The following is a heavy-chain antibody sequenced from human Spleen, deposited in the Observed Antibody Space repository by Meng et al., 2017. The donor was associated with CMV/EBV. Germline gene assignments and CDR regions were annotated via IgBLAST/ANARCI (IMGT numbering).Heavy chain of an antibody. Sequence: GSLRLSCTVSGGSISSSSYYWGWIRQPPGKGLEWIGSIYYSGSTYYNPSLKSRVTISLDTSRNQLSLKLSSVTAADTAVYYCARGFRPYYYDSSGYYLDSWGQGTLVTVSS. CDR3: ARGFRPYYYDSSGYYLDS. V-gene: IGHV4-39*07. CDR2: IYYSGST. J-gene: IGHJ4*02. D-gene: IGHD3-22*01. CDR1: GGSISSSSYY.